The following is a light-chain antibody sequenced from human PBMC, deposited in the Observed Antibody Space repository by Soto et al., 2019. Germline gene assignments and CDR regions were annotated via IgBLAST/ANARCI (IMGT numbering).Light chain of an antibody. Sequence: AIRMTQSPSSLSASTGDRVTITCRASQGISSYLAWYQQKPGKAPKLLIYAASTLQSGVPSRFSGSGSGTDSTLTISCLQSEVFATNYCQQYYSYPFTFGPGTKVDI. CDR1: QGISSY. V-gene: IGKV1-8*01. CDR3: QQYYSYPFT. J-gene: IGKJ3*01. CDR2: AAS.